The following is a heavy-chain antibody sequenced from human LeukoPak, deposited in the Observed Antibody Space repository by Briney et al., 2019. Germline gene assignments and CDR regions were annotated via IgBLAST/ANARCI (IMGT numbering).Heavy chain of an antibody. J-gene: IGHJ4*02. CDR1: GYTFTGYY. D-gene: IGHD3-22*01. CDR2: INPNSGGT. Sequence: ASVKVSCKASGYTFTGYYMHWVRQGTGQGLEWMGWINPNSGGTNYAQKFQGRVTMTRDTSISTAYMELSRLRSGDTAVYYCARSPITMIVVVIDYWGQGTLVTVSS. CDR3: ARSPITMIVVVIDY. V-gene: IGHV1-2*02.